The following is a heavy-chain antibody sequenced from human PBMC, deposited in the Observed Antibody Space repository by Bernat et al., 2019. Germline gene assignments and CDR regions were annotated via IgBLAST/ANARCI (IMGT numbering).Heavy chain of an antibody. V-gene: IGHV5-10-1*03. CDR2: IDPSDSYT. J-gene: IGHJ3*02. CDR3: ARSAGGGNPRLDAFDI. D-gene: IGHD3/OR15-3a*01. Sequence: EVQLVQSGAEVKKPGESLRISCKGSGYSFTSYWISWVRQMPGKGLEWMGRIDPSDSYTNYSPSFQGHVTISADKSISTAYLQWSSLKASDTAMYYCARSAGGGNPRLDAFDIWGQGTMVTVSS. CDR1: GYSFTSYW.